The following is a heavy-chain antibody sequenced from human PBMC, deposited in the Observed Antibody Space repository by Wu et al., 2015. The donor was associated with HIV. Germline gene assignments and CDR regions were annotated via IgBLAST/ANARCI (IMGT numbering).Heavy chain of an antibody. CDR1: GYNFNDYQ. CDR2: INPKTGAT. V-gene: IGHV1-2*02. Sequence: QVQMVQSGGEVKKPGASVKVSCKASGYNFNDYQIHWIRQAPGHGLEWVGWINPKTGATYFGQKFLGRVTMTSDTSINTVYMEVTRLRSDDAAMYYCARAWATSITMREGFDPWGQGNPG. CDR3: ARAWATSITMREGFDP. J-gene: IGHJ5*02. D-gene: IGHD3-22*01.